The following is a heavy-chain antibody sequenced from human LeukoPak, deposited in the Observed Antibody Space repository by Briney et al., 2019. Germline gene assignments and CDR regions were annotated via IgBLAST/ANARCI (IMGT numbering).Heavy chain of an antibody. Sequence: GGSLRLSCAASGFTFSSYGMHWVRHAPGKGLEWVAVISYDGSNKYYADSVKGRFTISRDNSKNTLYLQMNSLRAEDTAVYYCAKFFSYGSGSYYNVSDYWGQGTLVTVSS. D-gene: IGHD3-10*01. CDR3: AKFFSYGSGSYYNVSDY. CDR2: ISYDGSNK. J-gene: IGHJ4*02. V-gene: IGHV3-30*18. CDR1: GFTFSSYG.